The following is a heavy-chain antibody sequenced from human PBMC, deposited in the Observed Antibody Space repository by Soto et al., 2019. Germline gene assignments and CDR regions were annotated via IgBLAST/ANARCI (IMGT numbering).Heavy chain of an antibody. CDR3: AKESDFLGYCSGGSCYPDV. CDR1: GFTFSSYG. CDR2: ISYDGSNK. V-gene: IGHV3-30*18. J-gene: IGHJ6*04. Sequence: QVQLVESGGGVVQPGRSLRLSCAASGFTFSSYGMHWVRQAPGKGLEWVAVISYDGSNKYYADSVKGRFTISRDNSKNTLYLQMNRLRAEDTAVYYCAKESDFLGYCSGGSCYPDVWGKGTTVTVSS. D-gene: IGHD2-15*01.